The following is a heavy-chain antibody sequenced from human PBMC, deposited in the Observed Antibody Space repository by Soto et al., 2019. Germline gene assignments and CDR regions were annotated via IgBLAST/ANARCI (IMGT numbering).Heavy chain of an antibody. CDR3: ARGRGGGLNSYYFDS. CDR1: SGSIRRGDYY. D-gene: IGHD3-16*01. CDR2: IYYSGST. V-gene: IGHV4-30-4*01. Sequence: QVQLQESGPGLVKPSQTLSLTCTVSSGSIRRGDYYWSWLRQPPGKGLEYIGYIYYSGSTYYNPSLQSRVTISVDSSKSQFSLNLSSVTAADTAVYYCARGRGGGLNSYYFDSWGQVALVTVSS. J-gene: IGHJ4*02.